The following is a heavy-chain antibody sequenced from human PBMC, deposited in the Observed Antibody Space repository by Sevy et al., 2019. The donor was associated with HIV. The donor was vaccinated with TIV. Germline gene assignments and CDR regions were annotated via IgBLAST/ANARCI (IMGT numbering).Heavy chain of an antibody. CDR2: IWYDGRTK. CDR3: ARDSARVIVPTAGFDS. J-gene: IGHJ5*01. Sequence: GGSLRLSCSASGFTFRSFSMHWVRQAPGKGLEWVAAIWYDGRTKQYADSVKGRSTISRDNSKNMWSLEMNSLRAEDTGLYFCARDSARVIVPTAGFDSWGQGTVVTVSS. V-gene: IGHV3-33*01. D-gene: IGHD1-1*01. CDR1: GFTFRSFS.